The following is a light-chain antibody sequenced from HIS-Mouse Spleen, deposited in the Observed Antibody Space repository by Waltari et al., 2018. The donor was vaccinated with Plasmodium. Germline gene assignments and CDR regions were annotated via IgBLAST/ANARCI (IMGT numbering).Light chain of an antibody. J-gene: IGKJ4*01. CDR3: QQSYSTPPT. V-gene: IGKV1-39*01. Sequence: DIQMTQSPSSLSASVGDRVTITCRASQSISSYLNWYQQKPGKDPKRQIYAASSLQSGVQSRLSGSGSGTDFTLTISSLQPEDFATYYCQQSYSTPPTFGGGTKVEIK. CDR1: QSISSY. CDR2: AAS.